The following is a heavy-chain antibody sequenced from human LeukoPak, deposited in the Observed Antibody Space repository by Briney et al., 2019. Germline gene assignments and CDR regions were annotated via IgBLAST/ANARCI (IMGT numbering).Heavy chain of an antibody. D-gene: IGHD6-19*01. Sequence: ASVKVSCKASGYTFTSYGISWVRQAPGQGREWMGWISAYNGNTNYAQKLQGRVTMTTDTSMSTAYMELGSLRSDDTAVYYCARRRAVAGVNWFDPWGQGTLVTVSS. J-gene: IGHJ5*02. CDR1: GYTFTSYG. CDR2: ISAYNGNT. CDR3: ARRRAVAGVNWFDP. V-gene: IGHV1-18*01.